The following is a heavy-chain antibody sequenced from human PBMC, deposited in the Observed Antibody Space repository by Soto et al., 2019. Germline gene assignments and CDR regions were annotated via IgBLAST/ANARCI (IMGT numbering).Heavy chain of an antibody. CDR3: ASELADTVIAAAGTDYYYGMDV. Sequence: ASVKVSCKASGYTFTSYGISWVRQAPGQGLEWMGWISAYNGNTNYAQKLQGRVTMTTDTSTSTAYMELRSLRSDDTAVYYCASELADTVIAAAGTDYYYGMDVWGQGTTVTVSS. CDR1: GYTFTSYG. V-gene: IGHV1-18*01. CDR2: ISAYNGNT. D-gene: IGHD6-13*01. J-gene: IGHJ6*02.